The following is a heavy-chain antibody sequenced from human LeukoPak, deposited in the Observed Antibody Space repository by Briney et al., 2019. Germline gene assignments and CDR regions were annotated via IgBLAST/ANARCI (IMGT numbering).Heavy chain of an antibody. J-gene: IGHJ6*02. V-gene: IGHV3-23*01. CDR3: AKDWGYYYDSSGFMDV. CDR1: GFTFSSYA. D-gene: IGHD3-22*01. CDR2: ISGSGGST. Sequence: GGSLRLSCAASGFTFSSYAMSWVRQAPGKGLEWVSAISGSGGSTYYADSVKGRFTISRDNSKNTLYLQMNSLRAEDTAVYYCAKDWGYYYDSSGFMDVWGQGTTVTVPS.